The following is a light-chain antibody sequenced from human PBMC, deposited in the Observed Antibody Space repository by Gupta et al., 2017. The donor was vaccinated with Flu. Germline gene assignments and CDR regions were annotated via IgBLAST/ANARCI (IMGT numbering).Light chain of an antibody. CDR1: NIASKA. V-gene: IGLV3-21*02. J-gene: IGLJ3*02. CDR3: QVWDSSSDRGV. Sequence: SFVLTQPPSVSVAPGQTARLACGGNNIASKAVHWYQQKPGQAPVLVVNDDSDRPSGIPERFSGSNSGNTATLSISRVEAGDEADYYCQVWDSSSDRGVFGGGTKLTVL. CDR2: DDS.